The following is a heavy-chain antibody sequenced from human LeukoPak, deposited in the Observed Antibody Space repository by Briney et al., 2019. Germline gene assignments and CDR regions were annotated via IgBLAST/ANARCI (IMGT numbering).Heavy chain of an antibody. D-gene: IGHD4-17*01. CDR1: GGSFSGYY. CDR2: INHSGIT. V-gene: IGHV4-34*01. Sequence: SETLSLTCAVYGGSFSGYYWSWNRQPPGKGLEWIGEINHSGITNYNPSLKSRVTISADTSKNQFSLKLTSVTAADTAVYYCANPARDFADSGAITWWGQGTLVTVSS. J-gene: IGHJ4*02. CDR3: ANPARDFADSGAITW.